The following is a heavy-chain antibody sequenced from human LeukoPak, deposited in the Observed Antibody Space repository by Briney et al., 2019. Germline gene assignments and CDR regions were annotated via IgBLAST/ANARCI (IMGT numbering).Heavy chain of an antibody. D-gene: IGHD6-19*01. Sequence: SETLSLTCAVYGGSFSGYYWSWIRQPPGKGLEWIGEINHSGSTNYNPSLKSRVTISVDTSKNQFSLKLSSVTAADTAVYYCARVRIAVAVPTPRVQYYFDYWGQGTLVTVSS. J-gene: IGHJ4*02. CDR1: GGSFSGYY. V-gene: IGHV4-34*01. CDR3: ARVRIAVAVPTPRVQYYFDY. CDR2: INHSGST.